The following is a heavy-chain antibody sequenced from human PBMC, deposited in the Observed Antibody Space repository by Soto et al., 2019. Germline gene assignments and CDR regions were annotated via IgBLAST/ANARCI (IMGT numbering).Heavy chain of an antibody. J-gene: IGHJ6*02. CDR3: ATGFAMDV. D-gene: IGHD3-10*01. Sequence: QVQLQESGPGLVKPSETLSLTCTVSGGSISDYYWSWIRQPPGKGLEWIAYMFYSGNTNYNPSLKSRVAMSVDTSKNQFSLRLSSVTAADTDVYYCATGFAMDVWGQGTTVTVSS. CDR2: MFYSGNT. V-gene: IGHV4-59*01. CDR1: GGSISDYY.